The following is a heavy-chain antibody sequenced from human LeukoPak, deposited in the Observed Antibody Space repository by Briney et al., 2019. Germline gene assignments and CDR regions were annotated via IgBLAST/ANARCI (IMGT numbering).Heavy chain of an antibody. D-gene: IGHD6-13*01. CDR1: GFTFSSYA. CDR3: AKDRAAAAGSDWFDP. V-gene: IGHV3-23*01. Sequence: GGSLRLSCAASGFTFSSYAMGWVRQAPGKGLEWVSAISGSGGSTYYADSVKGRFTISRDNSKNTLYLQMNSLRAEDTAVYYCAKDRAAAAGSDWFDPWGQGTLVTVSS. CDR2: ISGSGGST. J-gene: IGHJ5*02.